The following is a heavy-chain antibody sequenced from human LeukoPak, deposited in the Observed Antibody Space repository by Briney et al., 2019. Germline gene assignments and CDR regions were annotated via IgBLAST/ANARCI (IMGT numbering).Heavy chain of an antibody. Sequence: GSLRLSCVASGFMFSSHNMNWVRQPPGKGLEWIGEINHSGSTNYNPSLKSRVTISVDTSKNQFSLKLSSVTAADTAVYYCAGHSSSLLYYYYYYMDVWGKGTTVTVSS. D-gene: IGHD6-6*01. CDR1: GFMFSSHN. V-gene: IGHV4-34*08. CDR3: AGHSSSLLYYYYYYMDV. J-gene: IGHJ6*03. CDR2: INHSGST.